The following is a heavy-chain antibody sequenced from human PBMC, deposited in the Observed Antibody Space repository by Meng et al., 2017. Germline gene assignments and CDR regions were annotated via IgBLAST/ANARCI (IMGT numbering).Heavy chain of an antibody. D-gene: IGHD4-17*01. V-gene: IGHV4-34*01. CDR1: GGSFSGYY. Sequence: VQLQRWGAGLLKPSETLSLPCVAFGGSFSGYYWSWIRQPPGKGLEWIGEINHSGSTNYNPSLKSRVTMSLDTSKNQFSLRLSSVAAADTAVYYCARSHSVTIVAFDYWGQGTLVTVSS. CDR3: ARSHSVTIVAFDY. CDR2: INHSGST. J-gene: IGHJ4*02.